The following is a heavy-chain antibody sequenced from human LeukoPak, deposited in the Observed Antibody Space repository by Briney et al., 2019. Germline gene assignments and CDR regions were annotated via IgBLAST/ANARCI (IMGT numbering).Heavy chain of an antibody. CDR3: AKGSYYDSSGSFYFDY. D-gene: IGHD3-22*01. CDR2: MWYDGSNK. J-gene: IGHJ4*02. Sequence: GGSLRLSCAASGFTFSSYGMHWVRQAPGKGLEWVAVMWYDGSNKYYADSVKGRFTISRDNSKNTLYVQVNSLGTEDTAAYYCAKGSYYDSSGSFYFDYWGQGTLVTVSS. V-gene: IGHV3-33*06. CDR1: GFTFSSYG.